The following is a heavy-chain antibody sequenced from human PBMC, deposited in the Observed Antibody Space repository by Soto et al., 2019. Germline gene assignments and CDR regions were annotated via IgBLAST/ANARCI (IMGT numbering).Heavy chain of an antibody. CDR2: IYPGDSDT. CDR3: ARHLVGSTRGNFDY. Sequence: GESLKISCKGSEYNFSTYWIAWVRQMPGKGLEWMGIIYPGDSDTRYSPSFQGQVTISADKSISTAHLQWSSLKASDTAMYYCARHLVGSTRGNFDYWGQGTLVTVSS. J-gene: IGHJ4*01. CDR1: EYNFSTYW. D-gene: IGHD2-2*01. V-gene: IGHV5-51*01.